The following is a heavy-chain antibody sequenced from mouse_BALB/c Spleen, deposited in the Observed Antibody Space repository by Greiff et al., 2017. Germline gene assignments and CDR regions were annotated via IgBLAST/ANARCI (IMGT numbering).Heavy chain of an antibody. CDR3: ARGGGSSYYYAMDY. CDR1: GFNIKDTY. D-gene: IGHD1-1*01. J-gene: IGHJ4*01. V-gene: IGHV14-3*02. Sequence: EVKLQQSGAELVKPGASVKLSCTASGFNIKDTYMHWVKQRPEQGLEWIGRIDPANGNTKYDPKFQGKATITADTSSNTAYLQLSSLTSEDTAVYYCARGGGSSYYYAMDYWGQGTSVTVSS. CDR2: IDPANGNT.